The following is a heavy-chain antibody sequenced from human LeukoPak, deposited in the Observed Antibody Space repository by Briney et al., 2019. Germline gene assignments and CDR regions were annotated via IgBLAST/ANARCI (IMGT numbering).Heavy chain of an antibody. CDR2: INHSGST. V-gene: IGHV4-39*01. CDR1: GGSISSSSYY. Sequence: KPSETLSLTCTVSGGSISSSSYYWGWIRQPPGKGLEWIGEINHSGSTNYNPSLKSRVTISVDTSKNQFSLKLSSVTAADTAVYYCARQAAQTYDYWGQGTLVTVSS. CDR3: ARQAAQTYDY. J-gene: IGHJ4*02.